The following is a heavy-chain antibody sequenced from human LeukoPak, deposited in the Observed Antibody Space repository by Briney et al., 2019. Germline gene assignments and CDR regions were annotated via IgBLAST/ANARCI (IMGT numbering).Heavy chain of an antibody. CDR3: AKDKDTAMPLSWYFDY. CDR1: GFTFSSYG. J-gene: IGHJ4*02. V-gene: IGHV3-30*18. Sequence: GGSLRLSCAAAGFTFSSYGMHWVRQAPGKGLEWVAVISYDGSNKYYADSVKGRFTISRDNSKNTLYLQMNSLRAEDTAVYYCAKDKDTAMPLSWYFDYWGQGTLVTASS. CDR2: ISYDGSNK. D-gene: IGHD5-18*01.